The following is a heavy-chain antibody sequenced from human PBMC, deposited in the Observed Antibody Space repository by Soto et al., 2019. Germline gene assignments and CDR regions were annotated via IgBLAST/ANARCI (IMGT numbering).Heavy chain of an antibody. V-gene: IGHV3-23*01. Sequence: GGSLRLSCAASGVTFSDYAMTWVRQAPGKGLEWVSTISGGTIYYADSVKGRFTISSDNSKNTLYLQMNSLRVEDAATYFCVRDWTGDTCPCMDVWGQGTTVTVSS. CDR1: GVTFSDYA. CDR2: ISGGTI. D-gene: IGHD2-8*02. CDR3: VRDWTGDTCPCMDV. J-gene: IGHJ6*02.